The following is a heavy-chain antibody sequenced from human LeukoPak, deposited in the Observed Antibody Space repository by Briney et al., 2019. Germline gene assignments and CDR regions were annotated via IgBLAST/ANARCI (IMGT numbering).Heavy chain of an antibody. CDR2: INHSGST. V-gene: IGHV4-34*01. J-gene: IGHJ4*02. CDR1: GGSFSGYY. Sequence: KPSETLSLTCAVYGGSFSGYYWSWIRQPPGKGLEWIGEINHSGSTNYNPSLKSRVTISVDTSKNQFSLKLSSVTAADTAVYYCARGGIADYYGSGSPFDYWGQGTLVTVSS. CDR3: ARGGIADYYGSGSPFDY. D-gene: IGHD3-10*01.